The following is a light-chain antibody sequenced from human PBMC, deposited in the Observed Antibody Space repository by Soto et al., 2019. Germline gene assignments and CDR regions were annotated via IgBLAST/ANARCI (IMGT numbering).Light chain of an antibody. CDR1: SSDVGGYNY. CDR3: TSYTTSSTRV. CDR2: EVS. V-gene: IGLV2-14*01. J-gene: IGLJ3*02. Sequence: QSALTQPASVSGSPGQSITISCTGTSSDVGGYNYVSWYQQHPGKAPSLMLYEVSYRPSGVSNRFSGSKSGNTASLTISGLQAEDDADYYCTSYTTSSTRVFGGGTKLTVL.